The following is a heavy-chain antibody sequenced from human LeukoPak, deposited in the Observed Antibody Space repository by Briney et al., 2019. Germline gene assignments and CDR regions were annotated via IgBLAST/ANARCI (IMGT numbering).Heavy chain of an antibody. CDR2: ISTSSSHI. V-gene: IGHV3-21*01. J-gene: IGHJ6*02. CDR1: GFTFSSFG. D-gene: IGHD3-16*01. CDR3: ASSRSGELVYYGMDV. Sequence: PGGSLRLSCAASGFTFSSFGMNWVRQVPGRGLEWVSSISTSSSHIYYADSVRGRFTISRDNAKNSLYLQMNSLRAEDTAVYYCASSRSGELVYYGMDVWGQGTTVTASS.